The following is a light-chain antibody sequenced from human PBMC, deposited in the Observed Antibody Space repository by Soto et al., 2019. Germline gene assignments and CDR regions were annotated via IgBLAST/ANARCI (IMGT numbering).Light chain of an antibody. Sequence: QPVLTQPPSVSGAPGQRVTISCTGGSSNIGAGYDVHWYQQLPGTVPKLLIYGNSNRPSGVPDRFSGSKSGTSASLAITGLQAEDEADYYCQSYDSSLSGYVFGTGTKLTVL. V-gene: IGLV1-40*01. CDR2: GNS. CDR3: QSYDSSLSGYV. J-gene: IGLJ1*01. CDR1: SSNIGAGYD.